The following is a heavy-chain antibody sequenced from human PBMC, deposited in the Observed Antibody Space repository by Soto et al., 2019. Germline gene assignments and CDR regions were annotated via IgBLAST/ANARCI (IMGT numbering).Heavy chain of an antibody. D-gene: IGHD1-7*01. J-gene: IGHJ4*02. Sequence: EVQLLESGGGLVQPGGSLRLSCAASGFTFRNYAVTWVRQAPGKGLEWVSTISANGGATYYADSVKGRFTISRDNSKNTLYLQMNSLRGEDTAVYYCAKDPRLELRGEDSWGQGTLVTVSS. CDR1: GFTFRNYA. V-gene: IGHV3-23*01. CDR2: ISANGGAT. CDR3: AKDPRLELRGEDS.